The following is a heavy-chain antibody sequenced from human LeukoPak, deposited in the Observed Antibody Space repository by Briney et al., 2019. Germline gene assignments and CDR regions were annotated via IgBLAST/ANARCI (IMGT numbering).Heavy chain of an antibody. CDR3: ARRYGSGSYYNARPPHFDY. J-gene: IGHJ4*02. D-gene: IGHD3-10*01. Sequence: GGSLRLSCAASGFTFSSYWMSWVRQAPGKGLEWVANIKQDGSEKYYVDSVKGRFTISRDNAKNSLYLQMNSLRAEDTAVYYCARRYGSGSYYNARPPHFDYWGQGTLVTVSS. CDR2: IKQDGSEK. CDR1: GFTFSSYW. V-gene: IGHV3-7*01.